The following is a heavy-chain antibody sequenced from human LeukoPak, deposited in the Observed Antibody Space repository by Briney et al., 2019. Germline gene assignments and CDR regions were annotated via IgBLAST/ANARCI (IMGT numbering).Heavy chain of an antibody. J-gene: IGHJ3*02. CDR2: IYYSGST. CDR1: GGSISSYY. CDR3: ARASPQLLDAFDI. D-gene: IGHD2-2*01. V-gene: IGHV4-59*01. Sequence: PSETLSLTCTVSGGSISSYYWSWTRQPPGKGLEWIGYIYYSGSTNYNPSLKSRVTISVDTSKNQFSLKLSSVTAADTAVCYCARASPQLLDAFDIWGQGTMVTVSS.